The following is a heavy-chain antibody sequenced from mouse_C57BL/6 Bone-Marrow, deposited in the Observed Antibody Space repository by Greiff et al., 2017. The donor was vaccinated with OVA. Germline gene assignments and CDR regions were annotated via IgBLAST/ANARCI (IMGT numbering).Heavy chain of an antibody. CDR2: ISNGGGST. D-gene: IGHD3-2*02. Sequence: EVQLVESGGGLVQPGGSLKLSCAASGFTFSDYYMYWVRQTPEKRLEWVAYISNGGGSTYYPDTVKGRFTISRDNAKNTLYLQMSRLKSEDTAMYYCARRDSSGYGYFDVWGTGTTVTVSS. CDR3: ARRDSSGYGYFDV. V-gene: IGHV5-12*01. J-gene: IGHJ1*03. CDR1: GFTFSDYY.